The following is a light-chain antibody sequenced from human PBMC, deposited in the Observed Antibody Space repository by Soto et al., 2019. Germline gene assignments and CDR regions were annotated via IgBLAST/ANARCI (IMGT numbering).Light chain of an antibody. Sequence: DIVMTQSPLSLPVTPGEPASISCRSSQTLLHGSGYNYLDWYLQKPGQSPQLLIYLGSHRASGVPDRLSGSGFGRDFILNISRMEAEDVGVYYSMQALQTPVTFGKGTKLEIK. CDR3: MQALQTPVT. V-gene: IGKV2-28*01. J-gene: IGKJ2*01. CDR2: LGS. CDR1: QTLLHGSGYNY.